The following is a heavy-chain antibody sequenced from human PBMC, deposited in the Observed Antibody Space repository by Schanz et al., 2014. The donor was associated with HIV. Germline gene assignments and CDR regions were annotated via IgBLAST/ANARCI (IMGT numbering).Heavy chain of an antibody. Sequence: QVQLQQWGAGLLKPSETPSLTCAVYAGSFSGYHWSWIRQPPGKGLEWIGGINHSGTTNYNPSVNSRVTISLDTSKRQFSLRLTSVTAADTAIYYCARDNDPYYFDTSGHYDRLFDYWGQGTPVTVSS. CDR2: INHSGTT. CDR3: ARDNDPYYFDTSGHYDRLFDY. V-gene: IGHV4-34*01. CDR1: AGSFSGYH. D-gene: IGHD3-22*01. J-gene: IGHJ4*02.